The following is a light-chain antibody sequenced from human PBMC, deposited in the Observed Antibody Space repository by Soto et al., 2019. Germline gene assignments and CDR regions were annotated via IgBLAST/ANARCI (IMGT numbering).Light chain of an antibody. CDR3: QQGFNTPIT. CDR2: AAS. J-gene: IGKJ3*01. Sequence: DIQMTQSPSSLSASVGDRVTITCRASQSINNCLNWYQQKPGKAPNLLIYAASSLQSGVPSRFSGSGSGTHFTLTISSLQPEDFATYYCQQGFNTPITFGPGTKVDIK. CDR1: QSINNC. V-gene: IGKV1-39*01.